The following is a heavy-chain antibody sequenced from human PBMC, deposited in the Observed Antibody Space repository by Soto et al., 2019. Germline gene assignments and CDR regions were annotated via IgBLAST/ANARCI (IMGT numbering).Heavy chain of an antibody. J-gene: IGHJ6*03. CDR1: GGSISSYY. V-gene: IGHV4-59*08. CDR2: IYYSGST. Sequence: SETLSLTCTVSGGSISSYYWSWIRQPPGKGLEWIGYIYYSGSTNYNPSLKSRVTISVDTSKNQFSLKLSSVTAADTAVYYCARQWYYYGSGSYYKDYYMDVWGKGTTVTV. CDR3: ARQWYYYGSGSYYKDYYMDV. D-gene: IGHD3-10*01.